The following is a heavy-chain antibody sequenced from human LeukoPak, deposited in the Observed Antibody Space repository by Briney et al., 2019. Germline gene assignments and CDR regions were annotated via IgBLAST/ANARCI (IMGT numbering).Heavy chain of an antibody. Sequence: GGSLRLSCAPSGFTFRSYSMNWVRQAPGKGLKWVSSLSGSSGYIYHADSVKGRFTISRDNAKNSLYLQMNSLRAEDTAVYYCARGSGAVADYYYYMVVWGKGTTVTVSS. CDR1: GFTFRSYS. J-gene: IGHJ6*03. V-gene: IGHV3-21*01. D-gene: IGHD6-19*01. CDR3: ARGSGAVADYYYYMVV. CDR2: LSGSSGYI.